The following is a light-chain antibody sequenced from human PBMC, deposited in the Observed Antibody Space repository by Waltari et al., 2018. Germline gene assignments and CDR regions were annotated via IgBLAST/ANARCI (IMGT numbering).Light chain of an antibody. CDR2: DTS. V-gene: IGKV3-11*01. CDR1: QSVGIS. Sequence: EILLTQSPATLSLSPGERATLSCRASQSVGISLAWYQQKPGQAPRLLIYDTSNRATGIPVRFSGSGSGTDFTLTISSLEPEDFAVYYCQQRSKWPLTFGQGTKVEIK. J-gene: IGKJ1*01. CDR3: QQRSKWPLT.